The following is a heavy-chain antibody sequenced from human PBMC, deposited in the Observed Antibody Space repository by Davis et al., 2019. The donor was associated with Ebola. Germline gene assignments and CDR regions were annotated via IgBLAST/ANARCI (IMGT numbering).Heavy chain of an antibody. CDR2: FDPEDGET. CDR3: ARGGIVVVPVPEY. CDR1: GYTLTELS. D-gene: IGHD2-2*01. J-gene: IGHJ4*02. Sequence: ASVTVSCTVSGYTLTELSMHWVRQAPGKGLEWMGGFDPEDGETIYAQKFQGRVTMTEDTSTDTAYMELSSLRSEDTAVYYCARGGIVVVPVPEYWGQGTMVTVSS. V-gene: IGHV1-24*01.